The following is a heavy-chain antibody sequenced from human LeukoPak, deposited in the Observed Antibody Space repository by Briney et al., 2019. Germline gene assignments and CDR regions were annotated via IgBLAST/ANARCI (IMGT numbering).Heavy chain of an antibody. CDR3: ARGGTLEYFQH. Sequence: GGSLRLSCAASGFTFTTYSMNWVRQAPGQGLEWVSYISSSGSTIYYADSVKGRFTISRDNAKNSLYLQMNSLRAEDTAVYYCARGGTLEYFQHWGQGTLVTVSS. CDR2: ISSSGSTI. V-gene: IGHV3-48*04. CDR1: GFTFTTYS. J-gene: IGHJ1*01.